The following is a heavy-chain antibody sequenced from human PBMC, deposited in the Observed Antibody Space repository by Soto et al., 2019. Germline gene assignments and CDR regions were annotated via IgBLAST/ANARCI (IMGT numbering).Heavy chain of an antibody. Sequence: QVPLVQSGAEVKKPGASVKVSCKASGYTFTSYGISWVRQAPGQGLEWMGWISAYNGNTNYAQKLQGRVTMTTDTSTSTAYMELRSLRSDDTAVYYCARDQRAFGDFWSGYYRTFFDYWGQGTLVTVSS. V-gene: IGHV1-18*01. CDR2: ISAYNGNT. D-gene: IGHD3-3*01. CDR3: ARDQRAFGDFWSGYYRTFFDY. CDR1: GYTFTSYG. J-gene: IGHJ4*02.